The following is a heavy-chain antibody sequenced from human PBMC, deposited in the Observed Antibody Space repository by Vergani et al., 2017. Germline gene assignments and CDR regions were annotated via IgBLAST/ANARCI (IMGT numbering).Heavy chain of an antibody. V-gene: IGHV1-69*06. CDR2: IIPLFGTA. Sequence: QVQLVQSGAEVKKPGSSVKVSCKASGGTFSSYAISWVRQAPGQGLEWMGGIIPLFGTANYAQKFQGRVTITADKSTSTAYMERSSLRSEDTAVYYCARDLHDSSGYYSDYFDYWGQGTLVTVSS. CDR3: ARDLHDSSGYYSDYFDY. CDR1: GGTFSSYA. D-gene: IGHD3-22*01. J-gene: IGHJ4*02.